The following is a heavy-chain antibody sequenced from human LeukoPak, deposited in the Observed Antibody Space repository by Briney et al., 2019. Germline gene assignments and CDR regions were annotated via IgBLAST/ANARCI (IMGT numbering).Heavy chain of an antibody. Sequence: GGSLRLSCAASGFTFSSYEMNWVRQAPGKGLEWVAVIWYDGSNKYYADSVKGRFTISRDNSKNTLYLQMNSLRAEDTAVYYCARDVGFDYGDYNNIDYWGQGTLVTVSS. CDR2: IWYDGSNK. CDR1: GFTFSSYE. V-gene: IGHV3-33*08. D-gene: IGHD4-17*01. CDR3: ARDVGFDYGDYNNIDY. J-gene: IGHJ4*02.